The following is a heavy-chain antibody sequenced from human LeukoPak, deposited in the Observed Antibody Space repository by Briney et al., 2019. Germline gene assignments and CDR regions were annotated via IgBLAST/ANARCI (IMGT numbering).Heavy chain of an antibody. J-gene: IGHJ4*02. CDR2: IYYSGST. D-gene: IGHD5-24*01. CDR3: ARQIPDGYKPLLFDY. V-gene: IGHV4-39*01. Sequence: SETLSLTCTVSGYSISSSYYWGWIRQPPGKGLEWIGSIYYSGSTYYNPSLKSRVTISVDTSKNQFSLKLSSVTAADTAVYYCARQIPDGYKPLLFDYWGQGTLVTVSS. CDR1: GYSISSSYY.